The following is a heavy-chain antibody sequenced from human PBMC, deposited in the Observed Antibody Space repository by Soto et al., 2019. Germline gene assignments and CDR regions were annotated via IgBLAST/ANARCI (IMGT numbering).Heavy chain of an antibody. Sequence: QVQLVESGGGVVQPGGSLRLSCTTSGFTFNTYGMHWDRQAPGKGLEWVAIIWYDGSNKYYADSVKGRFTISRDNSRNTLYLQMNSLRAEDTALYYCARADCTGAYCYSWPFNYGVDVWGQGTTVTVSS. V-gene: IGHV3-33*08. CDR1: GFTFNTYG. J-gene: IGHJ6*02. CDR3: ARADCTGAYCYSWPFNYGVDV. CDR2: IWYDGSNK. D-gene: IGHD2-15*01.